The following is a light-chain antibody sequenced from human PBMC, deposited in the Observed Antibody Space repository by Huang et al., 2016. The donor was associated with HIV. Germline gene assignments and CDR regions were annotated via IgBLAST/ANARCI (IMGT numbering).Light chain of an antibody. CDR3: HQYGTSPFT. Sequence: ETVLTQSPGTLSFPPGETATLSCRASQSVCNNYLAWYQHKTGQAPRLVIFGASIRASGIPDRFSGSVSGTDFTLTINMVDPVDFAVYYCHQYGTSPFTFGPGTKVDSK. CDR2: GAS. J-gene: IGKJ3*01. CDR1: QSVCNNY. V-gene: IGKV3-20*01.